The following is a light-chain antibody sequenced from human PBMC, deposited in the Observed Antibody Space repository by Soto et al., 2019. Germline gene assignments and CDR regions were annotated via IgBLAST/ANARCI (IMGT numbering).Light chain of an antibody. CDR2: DAS. Sequence: EIVLTQSPATLSLSPGERATLSCRASQSISSHLAWYQQKPGQAPRLLMYDASNRATGIPARFSGSGSGTDFTLTISSLEPEDFAVYHCQQRTTWPLTFGGGTMVEIK. CDR1: QSISSH. V-gene: IGKV3-11*01. CDR3: QQRTTWPLT. J-gene: IGKJ4*01.